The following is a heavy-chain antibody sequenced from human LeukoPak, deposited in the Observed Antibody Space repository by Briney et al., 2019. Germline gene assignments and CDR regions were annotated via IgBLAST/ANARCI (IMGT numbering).Heavy chain of an antibody. D-gene: IGHD4-23*01. CDR2: IILIFGTA. J-gene: IGHJ4*02. CDR1: GGTFSSYA. CDR3: ASRTEGGYGGKRRNQFDY. V-gene: IGHV1-69*13. Sequence: ASVKVSCKASGGTFSSYAISWVRQAPGQGLEWMGGIILIFGTANYAQKFQGRVTITADESTSTAYMELSSLRSEDTAVYYCASRTEGGYGGKRRNQFDYWGQGTLVTVSS.